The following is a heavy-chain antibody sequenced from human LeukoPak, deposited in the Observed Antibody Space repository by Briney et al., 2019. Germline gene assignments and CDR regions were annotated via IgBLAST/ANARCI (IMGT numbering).Heavy chain of an antibody. J-gene: IGHJ4*01. Sequence: GGSLRLSCAASGFTFSSYGMHWVRQAPGKGLEWLAFVRYDGSNKYYADSVKGRFTISRDNSKNTLYLQMNSLRAEDTAVFYCGKESYYYDSSGQTVDYWGQGTLVTVSS. CDR2: VRYDGSNK. CDR1: GFTFSSYG. CDR3: GKESYYYDSSGQTVDY. V-gene: IGHV3-30*02. D-gene: IGHD3-22*01.